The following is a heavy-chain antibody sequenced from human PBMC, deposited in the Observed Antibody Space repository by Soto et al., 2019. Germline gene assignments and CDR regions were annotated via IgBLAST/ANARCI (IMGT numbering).Heavy chain of an antibody. CDR2: ISSSGSTI. V-gene: IGHV3-48*03. CDR3: AREYATFEY. CDR1: GFTFSSYG. J-gene: IGHJ4*02. Sequence: PGGSLRLSCAASGFTFSSYGMNWVRQAPGKGLEWVSYISSSGSTIYYADSVKGRFTISRDNAKNSLYLQMNSLRAEDTAVYFCAREYATFEYWGQGTLVTVSS. D-gene: IGHD2-8*01.